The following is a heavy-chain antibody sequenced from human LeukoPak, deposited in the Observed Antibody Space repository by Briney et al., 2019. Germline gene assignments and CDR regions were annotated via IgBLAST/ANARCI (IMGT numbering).Heavy chain of an antibody. Sequence: SVKVSCKASGGTFSSYAISWVRQAPGQGLEWMGGIIPIFGTANYAQKFQGRVTITADESTSTAFMELSSLRSEDTAVYYCARDGFGGNSFSCDYWGQGTLVTVSS. CDR1: GGTFSSYA. V-gene: IGHV1-69*13. J-gene: IGHJ4*02. D-gene: IGHD4-23*01. CDR3: ARDGFGGNSFSCDY. CDR2: IIPIFGTA.